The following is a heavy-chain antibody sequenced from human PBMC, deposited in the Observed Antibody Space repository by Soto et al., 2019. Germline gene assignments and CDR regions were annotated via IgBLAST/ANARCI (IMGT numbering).Heavy chain of an antibody. CDR2: ISAYNGNT. CDR3: ARFVTSTVVNRAVGMDV. V-gene: IGHV1-18*01. Sequence: GASVKVSCKASGYTFTSYGISWVRQAPGQGLEWMGWISAYNGNTNYAQKLQGRVTMTTDTSTSTAYMELRSLRSDDTAVYYCARFVTSTVVNRAVGMDVWGQGTTVTVSS. D-gene: IGHD4-17*01. J-gene: IGHJ6*02. CDR1: GYTFTSYG.